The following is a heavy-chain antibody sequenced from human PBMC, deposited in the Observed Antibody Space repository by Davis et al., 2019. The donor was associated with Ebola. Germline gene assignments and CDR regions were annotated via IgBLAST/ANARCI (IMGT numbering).Heavy chain of an antibody. Sequence: GGSLRLSCAASGLFFSNNYMSWVRQAPGKGLEWVSVISSDGTTYFADSVKGRFTISRDNFKNTLYLQMNSLRAEDTATYYCARHHGAYITFDSWGQGTLVTVSS. CDR3: ARHHGAYITFDS. D-gene: IGHD4-17*01. CDR2: ISSDGTT. J-gene: IGHJ4*02. V-gene: IGHV3-53*01. CDR1: GLFFSNNY.